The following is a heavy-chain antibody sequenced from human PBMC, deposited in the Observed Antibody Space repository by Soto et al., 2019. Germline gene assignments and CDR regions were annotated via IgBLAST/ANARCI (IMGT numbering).Heavy chain of an antibody. CDR3: VRRDFGDYDYFDY. D-gene: IGHD4-17*01. CDR1: GYTLPSYY. J-gene: IGHJ4*02. Sequence: QVQLMQSGAEVEKPGASVKLSCKASGYTLPSYYIHWVRQAPGQGLDWMGMINPSTSVTTYAQEFQVKLTLTNDPSTRESTNTVYMHRSGLRSDDTAVYYCVRRDFGDYDYFDYWGQGTLVTISS. CDR2: INPSTSVT. V-gene: IGHV1-46*01.